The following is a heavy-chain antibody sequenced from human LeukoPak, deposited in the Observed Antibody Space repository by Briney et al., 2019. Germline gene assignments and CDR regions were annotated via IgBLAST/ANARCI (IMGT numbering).Heavy chain of an antibody. CDR2: ISSSSSYT. CDR1: GFPFSSYA. Sequence: GGSLSLSCAASGFPFSSYAMSWIRQAPGKGLEWVSYISSSSSYTNYADSVKGRFTISRDNAKNSLYLQMNSLRAEDTAVYYCARDRAMVRGVISFDPWGQGTLVTVSS. D-gene: IGHD3-10*01. V-gene: IGHV3-11*06. J-gene: IGHJ5*02. CDR3: ARDRAMVRGVISFDP.